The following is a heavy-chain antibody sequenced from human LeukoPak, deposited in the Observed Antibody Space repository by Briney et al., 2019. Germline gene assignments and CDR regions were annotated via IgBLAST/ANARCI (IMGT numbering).Heavy chain of an antibody. J-gene: IGHJ4*02. V-gene: IGHV1-18*04. CDR3: ARVPPSAHQVFSSDY. CDR1: GYTFTNYG. Sequence: ASVKVSCKASGYTFTNYGISWVQQAPGQGLEWMSWISANNGEIRYAQNFQARVTMTTDTSTTTAYMELRSLRSDDTAVYYCARVPPSAHQVFSSDYWGQGTQVTVSS. D-gene: IGHD1-14*01. CDR2: ISANNGEI.